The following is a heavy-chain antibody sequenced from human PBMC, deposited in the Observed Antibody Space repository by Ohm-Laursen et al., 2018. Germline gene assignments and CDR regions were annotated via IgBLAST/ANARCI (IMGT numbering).Heavy chain of an antibody. CDR2: IYHSGST. CDR1: GYSISSGYF. V-gene: IGHV4-38-2*01. Sequence: TLSLTCAVSGYSISSGYFWGWIRQPPGKGLEWIGTIYHSGSTYYNPSLKRRVTISVDTSKNQFSLKLSSVTAADTALYYCARGLWWFDPWGQGTLVTVSS. J-gene: IGHJ5*02. CDR3: ARGLWWFDP.